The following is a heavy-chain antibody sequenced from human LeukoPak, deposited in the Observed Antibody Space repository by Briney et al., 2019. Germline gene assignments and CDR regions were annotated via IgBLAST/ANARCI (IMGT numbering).Heavy chain of an antibody. Sequence: GGSLRLSCAASGFTFSSYAMSWVRQAPEKGLEWVSAISGSGGSTYYADSVKGRFTISRDNSKNTLYLQMNSLRAEDTAVYYCAKTEAYYYYYYGMDVWGQGTTVTVSS. CDR3: AKTEAYYYYYYGMDV. CDR2: ISGSGGST. J-gene: IGHJ6*02. V-gene: IGHV3-23*01. CDR1: GFTFSSYA.